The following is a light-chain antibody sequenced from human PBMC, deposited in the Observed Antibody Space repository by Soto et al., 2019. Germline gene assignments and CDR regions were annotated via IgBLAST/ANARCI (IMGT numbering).Light chain of an antibody. CDR2: WAS. CDR3: QQYSAYPLT. J-gene: IGKJ4*01. CDR1: ENIYGY. Sequence: DIQLTQSPSILSASVGDRVTITCRASENIYGYLAWYQQKPGEAPKLLIYWASTLVSGVPSRFTGGESGTEFTLTISDLQPDDFAPYFCQQYSAYPLTFGGVTKV. V-gene: IGKV1-5*03.